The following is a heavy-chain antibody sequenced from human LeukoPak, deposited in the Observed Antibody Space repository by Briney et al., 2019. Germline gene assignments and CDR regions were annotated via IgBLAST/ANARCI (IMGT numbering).Heavy chain of an antibody. D-gene: IGHD2-2*01. V-gene: IGHV3-23*01. J-gene: IGHJ4*02. CDR1: GFTFSSYA. Sequence: GGSLRLSCAASGFTFSSYAMTWVRQAPGKGLEWVSAISGSGDYTYYADSVKGRFTISRDNAKNSLYLQMDSLRAEDTAVYYCARPRGCSSNRCNNFDYWGQGALVTVSS. CDR3: ARPRGCSSNRCNNFDY. CDR2: ISGSGDYT.